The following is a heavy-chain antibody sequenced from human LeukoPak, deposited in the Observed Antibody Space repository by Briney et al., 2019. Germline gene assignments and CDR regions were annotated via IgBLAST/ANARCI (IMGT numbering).Heavy chain of an antibody. CDR1: GFTFSGSA. J-gene: IGHJ5*02. Sequence: GGSLRLSCAASGFTFSGSAMHWVRQASGKGLEWVGRIRSKANSYATAYAASVKGGFTISRDDSKNTAYLQMNSLKTEDTAVYYCTRHGYGDGPPWGQGTLVTVSS. V-gene: IGHV3-73*01. CDR2: IRSKANSYAT. CDR3: TRHGYGDGPP. D-gene: IGHD4-17*01.